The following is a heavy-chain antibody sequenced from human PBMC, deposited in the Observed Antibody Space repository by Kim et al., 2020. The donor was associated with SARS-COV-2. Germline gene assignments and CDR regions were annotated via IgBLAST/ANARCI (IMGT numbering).Heavy chain of an antibody. V-gene: IGHV3-7*01. CDR3: GRDSERSSSWPDLFDF. D-gene: IGHD6-13*01. J-gene: IGHJ4*02. Sequence: GGYLRLSCAASGFIFRSYWMTWVRQAPGKGLEWVANIKQDGSDKYYVDSVKGRFTISRDNAKNSVYLQMNSLRAEDTAVYYCGRDSERSSSWPDLFDFWGQGTLVTVSS. CDR1: GFIFRSYW. CDR2: IKQDGSDK.